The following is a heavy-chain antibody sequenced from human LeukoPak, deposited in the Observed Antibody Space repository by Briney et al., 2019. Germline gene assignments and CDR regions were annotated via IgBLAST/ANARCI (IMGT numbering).Heavy chain of an antibody. D-gene: IGHD1-26*01. CDR2: IYYSGST. J-gene: IGHJ5*02. CDR1: GGSISSSSYY. CDR3: ASGAWGRGFDP. Sequence: SETLSLTCTVSGGSISSSSYYWGWIRQPPGKGLEWIGSIYYSGSTYYNPSLKSRVTISVDTSKNQFSLKLSSVTAADTAVYYCASGAWGRGFDPWGQGTLVTVSS. V-gene: IGHV4-39*01.